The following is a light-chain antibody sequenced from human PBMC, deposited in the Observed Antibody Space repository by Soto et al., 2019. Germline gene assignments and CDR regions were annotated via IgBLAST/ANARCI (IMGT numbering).Light chain of an antibody. CDR1: QSVSSN. J-gene: IGKJ4*01. CDR2: GAS. Sequence: EVVMTQSPATLSVSPGERATLSCRASQSVSSNLAWYQQKRGQAPRLLIYGASTRPTGIPARFSGGGSESEFTLTLSCLQSEDFAVYYCQQYNNWPPLTFGGGTKVEIK. CDR3: QQYNNWPPLT. V-gene: IGKV3-15*01.